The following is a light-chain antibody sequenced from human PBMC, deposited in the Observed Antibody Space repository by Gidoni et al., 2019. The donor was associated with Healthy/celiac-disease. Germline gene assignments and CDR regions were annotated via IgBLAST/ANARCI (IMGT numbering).Light chain of an antibody. CDR3: SSYTSSSTRV. V-gene: IGLV2-14*01. Sequence: QSALTQPASVSGSPGQSFTISCTGTSSDVGGYNYVSWYQQHPGKAPKLMIYDASNRPSGVSNRFSGSKSGNTASLTISGLQAEDEADYYCSSYTSSSTRVFGTGTKVTVL. CDR1: SSDVGGYNY. CDR2: DAS. J-gene: IGLJ1*01.